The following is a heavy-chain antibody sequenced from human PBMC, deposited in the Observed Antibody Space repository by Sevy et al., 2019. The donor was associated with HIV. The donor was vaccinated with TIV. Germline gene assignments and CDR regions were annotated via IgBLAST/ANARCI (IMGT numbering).Heavy chain of an antibody. Sequence: ASVKVSCKASGYTFTGYYMHWVRQAPGQGLEWMGWINPNSGGTNYVQKFQGRVTMTRDTSISTAYMELSRLRSDDTAVYYCARDLLAVAGTTPFDYWGQGTLVTVS. J-gene: IGHJ4*02. CDR1: GYTFTGYY. V-gene: IGHV1-2*02. D-gene: IGHD6-19*01. CDR2: INPNSGGT. CDR3: ARDLLAVAGTTPFDY.